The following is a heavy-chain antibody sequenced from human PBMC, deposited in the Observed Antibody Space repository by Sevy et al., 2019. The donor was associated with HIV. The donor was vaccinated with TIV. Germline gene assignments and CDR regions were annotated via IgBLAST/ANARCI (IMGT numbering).Heavy chain of an antibody. V-gene: IGHV3-23*01. J-gene: IGHJ4*02. Sequence: GGSLRLSCAASGFTFGGYAMAWVRQAPGKGLESVPTISGTGETTYYTDSVKGRFTVSRDNSNNILYLQMNSLRGEDTALYYCAKRPVSYCSGATCSLDYWGPGTLVTVSS. CDR2: ISGTGETT. CDR3: AKRPVSYCSGATCSLDY. CDR1: GFTFGGYA. D-gene: IGHD2-2*01.